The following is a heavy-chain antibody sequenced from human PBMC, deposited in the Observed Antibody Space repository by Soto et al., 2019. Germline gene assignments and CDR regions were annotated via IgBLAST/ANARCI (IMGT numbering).Heavy chain of an antibody. CDR2: INSDGSST. Sequence: GSLRLSCAASGFTFSSYWMHWVRQAPGKGLVWVSRINSDGSSTSYADSVKGLFTISRDNAKNTLYLQMNSLRAEDTAVYYCARVGSPQRWLQYYYYSYGMDVWGQGTTVTVSS. CDR3: ARVGSPQRWLQYYYYSYGMDV. V-gene: IGHV3-74*01. D-gene: IGHD5-12*01. CDR1: GFTFSSYW. J-gene: IGHJ6*02.